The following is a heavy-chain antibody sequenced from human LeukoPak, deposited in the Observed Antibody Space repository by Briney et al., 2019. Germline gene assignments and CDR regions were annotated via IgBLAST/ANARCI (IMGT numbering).Heavy chain of an antibody. V-gene: IGHV4-61*02. D-gene: IGHD6-13*01. Sequence: SETLSLTCTVSGGSISSGSYYWSWIRQPAGKGLEWIGRIYTSGSTNYNPSLKSRVTISVDTSKNQFSLKLSSVTAADTAVYYCARERGIAAAHYYFDYWGQGTLVTVSS. CDR2: IYTSGST. CDR1: GGSISSGSYY. CDR3: ARERGIAAAHYYFDY. J-gene: IGHJ4*02.